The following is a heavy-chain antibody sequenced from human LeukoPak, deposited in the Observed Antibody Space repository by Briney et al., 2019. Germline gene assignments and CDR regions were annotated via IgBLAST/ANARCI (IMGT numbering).Heavy chain of an antibody. J-gene: IGHJ4*02. CDR2: IGGSSGYT. D-gene: IGHD3-16*01. CDR3: ARSRGATH. CDR1: RLTLSDYY. Sequence: GESLRLSCGLPRLTLSDYYTRWLRHAPGEAREWVSYIGGSSGYTDYAGSVKGRFTIARENAKNSLYLEMTSLRPEDTAVYYCARSRGATHWGQGTLVTVSS. V-gene: IGHV3-11*03.